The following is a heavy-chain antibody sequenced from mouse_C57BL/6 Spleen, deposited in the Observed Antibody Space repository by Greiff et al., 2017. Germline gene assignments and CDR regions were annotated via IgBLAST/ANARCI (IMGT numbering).Heavy chain of an antibody. CDR3: ARGREAYYGSSYGVDY. CDR1: GYTFTSYW. V-gene: IGHV1-64*01. Sequence: QVQLKQPGAELVKPGASVKLSCKASGYTFTSYWMHWVKQRPGQGLEWIGMIHPNSGSTNYNEKFKSKATLTVDKSSSTAYMQLSSLTSEDSAVYYCARGREAYYGSSYGVDYWGQGTTLTVSS. J-gene: IGHJ2*01. CDR2: IHPNSGST. D-gene: IGHD1-1*01.